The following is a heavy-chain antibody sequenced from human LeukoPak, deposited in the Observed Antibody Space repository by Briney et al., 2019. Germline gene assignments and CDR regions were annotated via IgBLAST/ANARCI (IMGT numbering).Heavy chain of an antibody. J-gene: IGHJ6*03. Sequence: GGSLRLSCAASGFTFSNYAMSWVRQAPGKGLEWVSAFSGSGVSTHYADSVKGRFTISRDNSKNTLYLQMNSLTAEDTAVYYCAKFDGVLLLLPSYYYYMDVWGKGTTVTVSS. D-gene: IGHD5-18*01. CDR1: GFTFSNYA. V-gene: IGHV3-23*01. CDR2: FSGSGVST. CDR3: AKFDGVLLLLPSYYYYMDV.